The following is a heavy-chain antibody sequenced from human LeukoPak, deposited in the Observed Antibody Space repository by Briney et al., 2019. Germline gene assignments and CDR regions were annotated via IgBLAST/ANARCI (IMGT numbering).Heavy chain of an antibody. V-gene: IGHV3-66*02. J-gene: IGHJ6*03. D-gene: IGHD6-13*01. CDR1: GFTVSSNY. Sequence: PGGSLRLSRVASGFTVSSNYMSWVRQAPGKGLEWVSVIYSGGSTYYADSVKGRFTISRDNSKNTLYLQMNSLRAEDTAVYYCARQNGAAAGTSPYYYYYMDVWGKGTTVTVSS. CDR2: IYSGGST. CDR3: ARQNGAAAGTSPYYYYYMDV.